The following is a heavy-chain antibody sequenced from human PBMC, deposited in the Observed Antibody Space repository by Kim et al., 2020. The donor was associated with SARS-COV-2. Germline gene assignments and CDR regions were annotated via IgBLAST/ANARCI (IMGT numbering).Heavy chain of an antibody. CDR1: GFTFDDYG. D-gene: IGHD3-10*01. CDR2: NSRNSGST. Sequence: GGSLRLSCAASGFTFDDYGMSWVRQTPGKGLEWVSGNSRNSGSTGYGDSVKGRFTISRDNAKRSLYLQMNGLRVEDTALYYCVIGYIGGPFVLWGPGSLV. CDR3: VIGYIGGPFVL. J-gene: IGHJ4*02. V-gene: IGHV3-20*04.